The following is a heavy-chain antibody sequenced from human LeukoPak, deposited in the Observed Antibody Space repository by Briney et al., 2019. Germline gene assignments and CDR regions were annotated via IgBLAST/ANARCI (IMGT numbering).Heavy chain of an antibody. CDR1: GFTVSSNY. CDR3: ARDRVVPFDY. CDR2: ISSSSSYI. J-gene: IGHJ4*02. D-gene: IGHD2-15*01. Sequence: GGSLRLSCAASGFTVSSNYMSWVRQAPGKGLEWVSSISSSSSYIYYADSVKGRFTISRDNAKNSLYLQMNSLRAEDTAVYYCARDRVVPFDYWGQGTLVTVSS. V-gene: IGHV3-21*01.